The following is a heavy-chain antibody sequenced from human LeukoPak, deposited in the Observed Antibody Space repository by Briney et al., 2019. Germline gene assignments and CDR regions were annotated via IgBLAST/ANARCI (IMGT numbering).Heavy chain of an antibody. CDR1: GFSFRDYG. CDR2: ISGSRSLI. CDR3: ARQFRAKYNPLDH. V-gene: IGHV3-48*04. Sequence: GGSLRLSCEDSGFSFRDYGMNWVRQAPGKGLEWISFISGSRSLIYYADSVRGRFTISRDNAKNSLFLQMTSLTTEDTGVFYCARQFRAKYNPLDHWGQGTLVTASS. D-gene: IGHD1-1*01. J-gene: IGHJ4*02.